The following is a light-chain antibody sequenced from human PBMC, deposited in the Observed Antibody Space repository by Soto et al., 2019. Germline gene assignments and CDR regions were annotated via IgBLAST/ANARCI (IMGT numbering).Light chain of an antibody. CDR3: QSYDNTIGGST. Sequence: QSVLTQPPSVSGAPGQRVTISCTGTSSNIGVGYDVQWYHQVPGTAPQLVIYYNDKRPSGVPDRFSASKSGTSASLAITGLQAEDEGDYYCQSYDNTIGGSTFGGGTKLTVL. CDR2: YND. V-gene: IGLV1-40*01. CDR1: SSNIGVGYD. J-gene: IGLJ2*01.